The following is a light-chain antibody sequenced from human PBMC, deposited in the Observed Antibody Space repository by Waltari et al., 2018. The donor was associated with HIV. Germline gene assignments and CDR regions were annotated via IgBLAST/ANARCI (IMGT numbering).Light chain of an antibody. Sequence: QSALTQPPSASGSPGQSVAISCTGTSSDVGGYNSVSWHQQHPGKAPKLLIYAVNKRPSGVPDRFSGSKSGNTDSLTVSGLQVDDEADYYCSSFSDNNRIVFGTGTRVTVL. CDR1: SSDVGGYNS. V-gene: IGLV2-8*01. CDR2: AVN. J-gene: IGLJ1*01. CDR3: SSFSDNNRIV.